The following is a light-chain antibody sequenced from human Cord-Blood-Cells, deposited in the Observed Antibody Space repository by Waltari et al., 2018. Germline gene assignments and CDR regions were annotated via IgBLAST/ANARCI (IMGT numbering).Light chain of an antibody. J-gene: IGKJ1*01. CDR3: QQRSNWPPT. V-gene: IGKV3-11*01. CDR1: QSVSSY. CDR2: DAS. Sequence: DIVLTQSPATLSLSPGERATLSCRASQSVSSYLTWYQQKPGQAPRLLIYDASNRATGIPARFSGSGSVTDFTLTISSLEPEDFAVYYCQQRSNWPPTFGQGTKVEIK.